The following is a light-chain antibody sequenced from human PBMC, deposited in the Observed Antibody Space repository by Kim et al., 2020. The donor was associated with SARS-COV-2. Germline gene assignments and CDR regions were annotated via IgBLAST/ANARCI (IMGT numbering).Light chain of an antibody. CDR2: HAS. Sequence: DIQMTQSPSSLSASVGDRVTITCRASQSIGNYLNWYQQKPGKSPKLLIYHASSFQSGVPSRFSGSGSGTDFTLIISSLQSEDFATYYCQQSYSLPIVFGQGTKVDIK. J-gene: IGKJ1*01. CDR1: QSIGNY. V-gene: IGKV1-39*01. CDR3: QQSYSLPIV.